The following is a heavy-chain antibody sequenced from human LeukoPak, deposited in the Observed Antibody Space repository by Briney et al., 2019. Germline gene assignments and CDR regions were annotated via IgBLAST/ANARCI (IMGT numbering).Heavy chain of an antibody. J-gene: IGHJ6*03. CDR1: GFTFNSYA. Sequence: GGSLRLSCAAAGFTFNSYAMSWVRQAPGKGLEWDSSISGRGIATFYADSVKGRFTISRDNSKNTVYLQMSSLSDEDTAVYYCAKGPTSYGASYHYYMDVWGKGTTVTVSS. V-gene: IGHV3-23*01. D-gene: IGHD4-17*01. CDR2: ISGRGIAT. CDR3: AKGPTSYGASYHYYMDV.